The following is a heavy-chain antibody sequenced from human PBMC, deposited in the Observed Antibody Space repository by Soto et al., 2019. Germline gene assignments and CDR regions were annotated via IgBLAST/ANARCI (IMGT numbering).Heavy chain of an antibody. D-gene: IGHD3-22*01. CDR1: GFTFSSYA. V-gene: IGHV3-33*01. CDR3: ARGIHYYASHGYGRGAY. CDR2: IWYDGSRK. Sequence: QVQLVESGGGVVQPGGSLRLSCAASGFTFSSYAMHWVRQAPGKGLEWMAVIWYDGSRKHYADSLKGRFTISRDNPKNTLYLEMNSLRVEDTAVYYCARGIHYYASHGYGRGAYWGQGTRVSVSS. J-gene: IGHJ4*02.